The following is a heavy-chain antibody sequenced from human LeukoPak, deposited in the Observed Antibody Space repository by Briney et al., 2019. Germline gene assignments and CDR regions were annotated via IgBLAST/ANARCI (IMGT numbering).Heavy chain of an antibody. CDR1: GGSFSGYY. V-gene: IGHV4-34*01. CDR2: INHSGST. Sequence: SETLSLTCAVYGGSFSGYYWSWIRQPPGKGLEWIGEINHSGSTNYNPSLKSRVTISVDTSKNQFSLKLSSVTAADTAVYYCARGGSNWGFAYDAFDIRGQGTMVTVSS. J-gene: IGHJ3*02. D-gene: IGHD7-27*01. CDR3: ARGGSNWGFAYDAFDI.